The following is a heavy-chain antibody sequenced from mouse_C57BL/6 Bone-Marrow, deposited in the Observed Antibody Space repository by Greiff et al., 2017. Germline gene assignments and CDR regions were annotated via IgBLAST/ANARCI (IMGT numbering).Heavy chain of an antibody. CDR3: ARACYGNYVYWYFDV. D-gene: IGHD2-1*01. Sequence: QVQLQQPGAELVRPGSSVKLSCKASGYTFTSYWMHWVQQRPIQGLEWIGNIDPSDSETHYNQKFKDKATLTVDKSSSTAYMQLSSLTSEDSAVYYCARACYGNYVYWYFDVWGTGTTVTVSS. CDR1: GYTFTSYW. J-gene: IGHJ1*03. CDR2: IDPSDSET. V-gene: IGHV1-52*01.